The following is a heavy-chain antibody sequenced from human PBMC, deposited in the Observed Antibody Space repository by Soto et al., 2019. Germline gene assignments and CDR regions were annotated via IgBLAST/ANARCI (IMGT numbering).Heavy chain of an antibody. CDR2: ISSSGSTI. J-gene: IGHJ6*03. V-gene: IGHV3-11*01. D-gene: IGHD2-8*01. Sequence: GGSLRLSCAASGFTFSDYYMSWIRQAPGKGLEWVSYISSSGSTIYYADSVKGRFTISRDNAKNSLYLQMNSLRAEDTAVYYCARDASDYQAPVYAPTYYMDVWGKGTTVTVSS. CDR1: GFTFSDYY. CDR3: ARDASDYQAPVYAPTYYMDV.